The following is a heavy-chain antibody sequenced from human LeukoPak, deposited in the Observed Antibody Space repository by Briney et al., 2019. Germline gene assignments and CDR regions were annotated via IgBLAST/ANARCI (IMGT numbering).Heavy chain of an antibody. CDR1: GFTFSSYS. D-gene: IGHD4-17*01. V-gene: IGHV3-21*01. CDR3: ARESMTVTDY. Sequence: GGSLRLSCAASGFTFSSYSMNWVRQAPGKGREWVSSISSSSSYIYYADSVKGRFTISRDDAKNSLYLQMNSLRAEDTAVYYCARESMTVTDYWGQGTLVTVSS. J-gene: IGHJ4*02. CDR2: ISSSSSYI.